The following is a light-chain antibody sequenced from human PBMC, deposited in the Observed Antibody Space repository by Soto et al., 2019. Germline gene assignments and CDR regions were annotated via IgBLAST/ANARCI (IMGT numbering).Light chain of an antibody. Sequence: GDRVTITCRASQSISSWLAWYQQKPGKAPKFLIYDASNLESGVPSRFSGSGSGTEFTLTISSLQPDDFATYYCQQAYSFPITFGQGTRLEIK. J-gene: IGKJ5*01. CDR2: DAS. CDR3: QQAYSFPIT. CDR1: QSISSW. V-gene: IGKV1-5*01.